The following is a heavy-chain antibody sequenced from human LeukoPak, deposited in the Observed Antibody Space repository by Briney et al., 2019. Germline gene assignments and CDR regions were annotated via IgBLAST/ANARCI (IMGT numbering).Heavy chain of an antibody. CDR3: AREGVSGSYLGY. D-gene: IGHD1-26*01. J-gene: IGHJ4*02. CDR2: INPNSGGT. V-gene: IGHV1-2*02. Sequence: ASVKVSCKASGYTFTGYYMHWVRQAPGQGLEWMAWINPNSGGTNYAQKFQDRVTMTRDMSTSTVYMELSSLRSEDTAVYYCAREGVSGSYLGYWGQGTLVTVSS. CDR1: GYTFTGYY.